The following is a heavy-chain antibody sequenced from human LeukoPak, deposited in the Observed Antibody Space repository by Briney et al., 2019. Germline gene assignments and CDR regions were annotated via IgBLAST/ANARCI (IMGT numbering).Heavy chain of an antibody. CDR2: INWNGGST. D-gene: IGHD5-18*01. CDR3: ARVGYGYVFDY. J-gene: IGHJ4*02. CDR1: GFTFDDYG. Sequence: GGSLRLSCAASGFTFDDYGMSWVRQAPGKGLEWISGINWNGGSTGYADSVKGRFTISRDNAKNSLYLQMNSLRAEDTALYYCARVGYGYVFDYWGQGTLVTVSS. V-gene: IGHV3-20*04.